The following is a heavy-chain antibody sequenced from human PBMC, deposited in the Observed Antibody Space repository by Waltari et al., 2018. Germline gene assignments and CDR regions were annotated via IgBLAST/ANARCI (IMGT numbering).Heavy chain of an antibody. Sequence: QVQLVESGGGVVQPGRSLRLSCAASGFTFSSYGMHWVRQAPGKGLEWVAVISYDGSNKYYADSVKGRFTISRDNSKNTLYLQMNSLRAEDTAVYYCAKDPKLEWFGELFHWGQGTLVTVSS. CDR1: GFTFSSYG. D-gene: IGHD3-10*01. CDR3: AKDPKLEWFGELFH. CDR2: ISYDGSNK. J-gene: IGHJ4*02. V-gene: IGHV3-30*18.